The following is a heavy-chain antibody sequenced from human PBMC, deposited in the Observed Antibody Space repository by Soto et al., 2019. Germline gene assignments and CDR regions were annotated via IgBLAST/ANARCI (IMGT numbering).Heavy chain of an antibody. CDR1: GFTFTNYA. CDR3: AKTYRREQKALQYNWLDP. CDR2: ISDGAETT. J-gene: IGHJ5*02. D-gene: IGHD4-4*01. Sequence: GGSLRLSCAASGFTFTNYAMAWLRQPPEKGLEWVSGISDGAETTYYADSVKGRFTISRDNSRDTLYLQMTNLRAEDTALYFCAKTYRREQKALQYNWLDPWGQGTLVTVSS. V-gene: IGHV3-23*01.